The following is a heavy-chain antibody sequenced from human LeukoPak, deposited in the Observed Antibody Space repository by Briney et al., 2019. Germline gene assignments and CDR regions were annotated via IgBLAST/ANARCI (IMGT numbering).Heavy chain of an antibody. CDR1: GYSFTGYY. J-gene: IGHJ4*02. CDR2: INPNSGGP. V-gene: IGHV1-2*01. Sequence: ASVRVSREPSGYSFTGYYMRWGRQAPRQGGEWVGRINPNSGGPNTAQKFQGRGPPTRETSISTAYMELSRLRSHDTRLYYCAILVYRGYDSRWAIDYWGQGTLVTVSS. D-gene: IGHD5-12*01. CDR3: AILVYRGYDSRWAIDY.